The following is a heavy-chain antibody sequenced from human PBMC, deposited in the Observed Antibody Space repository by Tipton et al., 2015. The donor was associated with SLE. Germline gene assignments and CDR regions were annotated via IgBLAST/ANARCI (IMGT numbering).Heavy chain of an antibody. CDR1: GFTFSNYA. CDR2: ISYDGSKK. V-gene: IGHV3-30*04. J-gene: IGHJ6*03. CDR3: VRDGIPMGFHYFYYMDV. D-gene: IGHD1-1*01. Sequence: QLVQSGGGVVQPGRSLRLSCAASGFTFSNYAMHWVRQAPGKGLEWGAVISYDGSKKYYADSVKGRFSISRDSSKTTLYLQMNSLRADDTAVYYCVRDGIPMGFHYFYYMDVWGKGTTVAVSS.